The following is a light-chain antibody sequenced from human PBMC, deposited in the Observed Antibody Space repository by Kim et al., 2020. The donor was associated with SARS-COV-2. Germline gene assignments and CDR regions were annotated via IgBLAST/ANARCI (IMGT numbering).Light chain of an antibody. V-gene: IGLV3-25*03. J-gene: IGLJ3*02. CDR1: ALPKQY. CDR2: EDT. Sequence: SYELTQPPSVSVSPGQTARITCSGDALPKQYAYWFQQKPGQAPVVVTYEDTERPSGIPERFSGSTSGTTVTLTISGVQAEDEADYYCQSADSSDTFWVFGGGTQLTVL. CDR3: QSADSSDTFWV.